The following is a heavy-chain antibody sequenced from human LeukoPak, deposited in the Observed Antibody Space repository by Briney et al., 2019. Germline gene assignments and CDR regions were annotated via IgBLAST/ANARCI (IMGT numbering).Heavy chain of an antibody. Sequence: PSETLSLTCAVSRGSISSSNWWSWVRQPPRKGLEWIGEIYHSGSTNYNPSLKSRVTIPVDKSKNQFSLKLSSVTAADTAVYYCARGGRRASAFVDYWGQGTLVTVSS. J-gene: IGHJ4*02. CDR1: RGSISSSNW. CDR3: ARGGRRASAFVDY. CDR2: IYHSGST. V-gene: IGHV4-4*02. D-gene: IGHD3-16*01.